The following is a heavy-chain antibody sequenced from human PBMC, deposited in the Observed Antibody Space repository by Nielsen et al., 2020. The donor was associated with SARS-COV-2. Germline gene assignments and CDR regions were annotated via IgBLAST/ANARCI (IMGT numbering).Heavy chain of an antibody. D-gene: IGHD6-13*01. V-gene: IGHV3-9*01. CDR1: GFTFDDYA. Sequence: SLKISCAASGFTFDDYAMHWVRQAPGKGLEWVSGISWNSGSIGYADSVKGRFTISRDNAKNSLYLQMNSLRVEDTALYYCANFGSAAAPGMDVWGQGTTVTVSS. J-gene: IGHJ6*02. CDR3: ANFGSAAAPGMDV. CDR2: ISWNSGSI.